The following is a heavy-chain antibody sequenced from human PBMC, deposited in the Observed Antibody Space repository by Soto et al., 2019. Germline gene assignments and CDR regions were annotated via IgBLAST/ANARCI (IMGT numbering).Heavy chain of an antibody. Sequence: SVKVSCKASGGTFSSYAISWVRQAPGQGLEWMGGIIPIFGTANYAQKFQGRVTITADESTSTAYMELSSLRSEDTAVYYCARGRGQGYYYDSSGYYLPPDIWGQGTMVTVS. CDR1: GGTFSSYA. V-gene: IGHV1-69*13. D-gene: IGHD3-22*01. CDR2: IIPIFGTA. J-gene: IGHJ3*02. CDR3: ARGRGQGYYYDSSGYYLPPDI.